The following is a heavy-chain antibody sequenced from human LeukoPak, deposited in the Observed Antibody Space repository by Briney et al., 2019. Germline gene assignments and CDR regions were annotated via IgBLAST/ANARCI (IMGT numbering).Heavy chain of an antibody. D-gene: IGHD2-15*01. Sequence: QPGGSLRLSCTASGFTFSNYGMHWVRQAPGKGLEWVAVIWYDGSNKYYADSVKGRFTISRDNAKNTLYLQMNSLRAEDTAVYYCARDNEYCTGGTCRLDYWGQGALVTVSS. J-gene: IGHJ4*02. CDR3: ARDNEYCTGGTCRLDY. CDR2: IWYDGSNK. V-gene: IGHV3-33*01. CDR1: GFTFSNYG.